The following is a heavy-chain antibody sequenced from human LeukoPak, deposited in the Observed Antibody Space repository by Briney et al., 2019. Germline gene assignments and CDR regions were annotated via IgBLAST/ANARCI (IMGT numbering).Heavy chain of an antibody. CDR2: ISAYNGNT. D-gene: IGHD3-9*01. J-gene: IGHJ6*03. CDR3: ARRSVLRYFDWTYYYYYYMDV. Sequence: ASVKVSCKASGYTFTSYGISWVRQAPGQGLEWMGRISAYNGNTNYAQKLQGRVTMTTDTSTSTAYMELRSLRSDDTAVYYCARRSVLRYFDWTYYYYYYMDVWGKGATVTISS. CDR1: GYTFTSYG. V-gene: IGHV1-18*01.